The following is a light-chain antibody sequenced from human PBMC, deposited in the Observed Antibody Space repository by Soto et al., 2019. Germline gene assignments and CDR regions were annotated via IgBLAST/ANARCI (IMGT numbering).Light chain of an antibody. Sequence: QSVLTQPPSASGTPGQRVTISCSGSSSNNGSKTVNWYQQLPGTAPKLLIYSNYQRPSGVPDRFSGSKSGTSASLAISGLQSEDEADYYCSAWDASLNGYVFGTGTKLTVL. CDR3: SAWDASLNGYV. CDR1: SSNNGSKT. V-gene: IGLV1-44*01. J-gene: IGLJ1*01. CDR2: SNY.